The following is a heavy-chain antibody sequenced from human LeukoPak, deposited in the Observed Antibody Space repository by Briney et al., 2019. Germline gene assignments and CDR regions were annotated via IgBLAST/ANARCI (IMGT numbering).Heavy chain of an antibody. CDR3: ATALAAAGPPFDP. V-gene: IGHV1-24*01. D-gene: IGHD6-13*01. CDR1: GYTLTELS. CDR2: FDPEDGET. J-gene: IGHJ5*02. Sequence: VASVKVSCKVSGYTLTELSMHWVRQAPGKGLEWMGGFDPEDGETIYAQKFQGRVTMTEDTSTDTAYMELSSLRSEDTAVYYCATALAAAGPPFDPWGQGTLVTVSS.